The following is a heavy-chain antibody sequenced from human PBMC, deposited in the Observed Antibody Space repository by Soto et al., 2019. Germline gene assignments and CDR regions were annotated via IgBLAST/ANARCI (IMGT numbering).Heavy chain of an antibody. CDR3: ARSELSVLMVYAIVHYYYGMDV. J-gene: IGHJ6*02. CDR2: IIPIFGTA. D-gene: IGHD2-8*01. CDR1: GGTFSSYA. Sequence: QVQLVQSGAEVKKPGSSVKVSCKASGGTFSSYAISWVRQAPGQGLEWMGGIIPIFGTANYAQKFQGRVTITADESTSTDNMELSSLRSEDTAVYYCARSELSVLMVYAIVHYYYGMDVWGQGTTVTVSS. V-gene: IGHV1-69*01.